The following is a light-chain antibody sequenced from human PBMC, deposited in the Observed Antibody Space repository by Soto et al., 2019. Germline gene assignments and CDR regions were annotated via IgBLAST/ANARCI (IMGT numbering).Light chain of an antibody. V-gene: IGLV2-23*03. Sequence: QSALAQPASVSGSPGQSITISCTGTSSDVGSYNLVSWYQQHPGKAPKLLIFESSKRPSGVSNRFSGSKSGNTASLTISGLQAEDEADYYRCSYAGANTFFGTGTKLTVL. J-gene: IGLJ1*01. CDR2: ESS. CDR3: CSYAGANTF. CDR1: SSDVGSYNL.